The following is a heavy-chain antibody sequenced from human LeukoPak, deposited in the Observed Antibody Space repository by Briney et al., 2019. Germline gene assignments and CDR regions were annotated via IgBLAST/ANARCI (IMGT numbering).Heavy chain of an antibody. Sequence: SVKVSCKASGGIVNSYAISWVRQAPGQGLEWMGRIIPIFGTTNYAQKFQDRVTITTDESTGTAYMELSSLRSEDTAVYYCARYGGAYDSSGYSYWGQGTLVTVSS. J-gene: IGHJ4*02. CDR2: IIPIFGTT. CDR1: GGIVNSYA. D-gene: IGHD3-22*01. CDR3: ARYGGAYDSSGYSY. V-gene: IGHV1-69*05.